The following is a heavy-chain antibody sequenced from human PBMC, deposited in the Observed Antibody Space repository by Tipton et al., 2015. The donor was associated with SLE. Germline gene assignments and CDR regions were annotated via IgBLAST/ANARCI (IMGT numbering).Heavy chain of an antibody. CDR3: ARGSVVADDY. V-gene: IGHV4-59*11. D-gene: IGHD2-15*01. J-gene: IGHJ4*02. CDR1: GASISSHY. CDR2: ISYSRGT. Sequence: TLSLTCTVSGASISSHYWSWIRQPPGEGLEWIGYISYSRGTDYNSSLKSRVTMSIETSKNQISLKLTSVTAAVTAVYYCARGSVVADDYWGQGTLVTVSS.